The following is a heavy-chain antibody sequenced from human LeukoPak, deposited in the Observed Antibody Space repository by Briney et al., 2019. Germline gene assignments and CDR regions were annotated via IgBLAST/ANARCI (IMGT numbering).Heavy chain of an antibody. D-gene: IGHD2-2*03. CDR1: GGTFSSYA. Sequence: RASVKVSCKASGGTFSSYAISWVRQAPGQGLEWMGGIIPTFGTANYAQKFQGRVTITADESTSTAYTELSSLRSEDTAVYYCASGSIPLPTYYGMDVWGQGTTVTVSS. CDR2: IIPTFGTA. CDR3: ASGSIPLPTYYGMDV. J-gene: IGHJ6*02. V-gene: IGHV1-69*13.